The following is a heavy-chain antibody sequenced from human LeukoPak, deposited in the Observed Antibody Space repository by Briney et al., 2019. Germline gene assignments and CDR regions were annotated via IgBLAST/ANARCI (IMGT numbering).Heavy chain of an antibody. Sequence: APVKVSCKASGYTFTSYGISWVRQAPGQGLEWMGWISAYNGNTNYAQKLQGRVTMTTDTSTSTAYMELRSLRSDDTAVYYCARVLSLGGAGGFDYWGQGTLVTVSS. CDR3: ARVLSLGGAGGFDY. D-gene: IGHD1-26*01. V-gene: IGHV1-18*01. J-gene: IGHJ4*02. CDR2: ISAYNGNT. CDR1: GYTFTSYG.